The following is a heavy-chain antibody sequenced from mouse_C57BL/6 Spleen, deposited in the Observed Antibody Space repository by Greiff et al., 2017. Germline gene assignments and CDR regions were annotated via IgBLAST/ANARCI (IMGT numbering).Heavy chain of an antibody. CDR1: GYSITSGYY. D-gene: IGHD6-2*01. J-gene: IGHJ2*01. CDR3: ARDGDLWVDY. CDR2: ISYDGSN. V-gene: IGHV3-6*01. Sequence: VQLQQSGPGLVKPSQSLSLTCSVTGYSITSGYYWNWIRQFPGNKLEWMGYISYDGSNNYNPSLKNRISITRDTSKNQFFLKLNSVTTTDTATYYCARDGDLWVDYWGQGTTLTVSS.